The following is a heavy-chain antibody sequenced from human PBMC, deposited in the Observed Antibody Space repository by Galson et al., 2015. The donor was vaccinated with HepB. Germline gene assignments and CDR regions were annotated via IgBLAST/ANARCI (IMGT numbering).Heavy chain of an antibody. Sequence: SVKVSCKVSGYTLTELSMHWVRQAPGKGLEWMGGFDPEDGETIYAQKFQGRVTMTEDTSTDTAYMELSSLRSEGTAVYYCATQVMVRGVISKGLGNNWFDPWGQGTLVTVSS. J-gene: IGHJ5*02. D-gene: IGHD3-10*01. V-gene: IGHV1-24*01. CDR2: FDPEDGET. CDR1: GYTLTELS. CDR3: ATQVMVRGVISKGLGNNWFDP.